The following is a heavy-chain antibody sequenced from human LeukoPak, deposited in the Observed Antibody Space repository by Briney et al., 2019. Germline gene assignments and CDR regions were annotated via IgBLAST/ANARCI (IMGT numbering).Heavy chain of an antibody. CDR1: GFSVSSNY. CDR2: IYSGGST. CDR3: ARSIAAAAHYYYYGMDV. J-gene: IGHJ6*04. V-gene: IGHV3-53*01. D-gene: IGHD6-13*01. Sequence: GGSLRLSCAASGFSVSSNYMSWVRQAPGKGLEWVSVIYSGGSTYYADSVKGRFTVSRDISKNTLYLQMNSLRAEDTAVYYCARSIAAAAHYYYYGMDVWGEGTTVTVSS.